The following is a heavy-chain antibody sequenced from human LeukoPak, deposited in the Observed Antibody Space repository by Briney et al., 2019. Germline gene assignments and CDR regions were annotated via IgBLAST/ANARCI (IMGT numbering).Heavy chain of an antibody. Sequence: ASVKVSCKASGYTFNTYGISWVRQAPGQGLEWMGWISTYNGNTNYAQNLQGRVTMTTDTSTSTAYMELRSLRSDDTAVYYCARSSLAVAGSVFDYWGQGTLVTVSS. V-gene: IGHV1-18*01. CDR2: ISTYNGNT. CDR1: GYTFNTYG. CDR3: ARSSLAVAGSVFDY. J-gene: IGHJ4*02. D-gene: IGHD6-19*01.